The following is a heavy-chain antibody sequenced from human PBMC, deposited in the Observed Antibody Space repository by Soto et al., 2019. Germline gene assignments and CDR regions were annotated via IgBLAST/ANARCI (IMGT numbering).Heavy chain of an antibody. D-gene: IGHD3-9*01. CDR3: ARDYDILTGYLASLFDY. CDR1: GFTFSSYA. Sequence: GGSLRLSCAASGFTFSSYAMHWVRQAPGKGLEWVAVISYDGSNKYYADSVKGRFTISRDNSKNTLYLQMNSLRAEDTAVYYCARDYDILTGYLASLFDYWGQGTLVTVSS. V-gene: IGHV3-30-3*01. CDR2: ISYDGSNK. J-gene: IGHJ4*02.